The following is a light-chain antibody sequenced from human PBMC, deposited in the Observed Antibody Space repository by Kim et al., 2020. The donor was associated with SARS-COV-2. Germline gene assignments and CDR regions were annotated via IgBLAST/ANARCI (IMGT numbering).Light chain of an antibody. J-gene: IGLJ2*01. CDR2: EVI. Sequence: GQSVTISCTGTSSDVGYYNRVSWYQQPPGTAPKLMIYEVINRPSGVPDRFSGSKSGYTASLTISGLQAEDEDDYYCSSYTTSTTVVFGGGTQLTVL. CDR3: SSYTTSTTVV. V-gene: IGLV2-18*02. CDR1: SSDVGYYNR.